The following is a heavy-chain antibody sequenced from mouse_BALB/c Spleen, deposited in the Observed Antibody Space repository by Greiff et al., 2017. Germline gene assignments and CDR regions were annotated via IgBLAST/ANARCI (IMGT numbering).Heavy chain of an antibody. D-gene: IGHD1-1*01. CDR3: ARAPLTVGYAMDY. CDR1: GFTFTDYY. CDR2: IRNKANGYTT. Sequence: EVMLVESGGGLVQPGGSLRLSCTASGFTFTDYYMRWVRQPPGKELEWLGFIRNKANGYTTEYSASVKGRFTISRDNYQSIIYLQMNTLRAEDSATYYCARAPLTVGYAMDYWGQGTSVTVSS. J-gene: IGHJ4*01. V-gene: IGHV7-3*02.